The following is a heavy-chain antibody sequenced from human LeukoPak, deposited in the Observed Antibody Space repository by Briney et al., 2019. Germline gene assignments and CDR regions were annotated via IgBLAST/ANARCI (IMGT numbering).Heavy chain of an antibody. Sequence: GGSLRLSCAASGFTFSNYWMSWVRQAPGKGLEWVANIKEDGSAKYYVDSVKGRFTISRDNAKNSQYLQMNSLRAEDTAVYYCARDTGYHTFDYWGQGTLVTVSS. D-gene: IGHD5-12*01. CDR3: ARDTGYHTFDY. V-gene: IGHV3-7*05. CDR2: IKEDGSAK. CDR1: GFTFSNYW. J-gene: IGHJ4*02.